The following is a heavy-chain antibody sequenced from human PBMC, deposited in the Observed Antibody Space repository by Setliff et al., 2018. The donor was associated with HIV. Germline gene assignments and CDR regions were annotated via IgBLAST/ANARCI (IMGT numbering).Heavy chain of an antibody. D-gene: IGHD3-22*01. CDR3: ARGVKPSYYYDSSGYPSFDY. V-gene: IGHV4-59*01. Sequence: SETLSLTCTVSGGSISSYYWSWIRQPPGKGLEWIGYIYYSGSTNYNPSLKSRVTISVDTSKNQFSLKLSSVTAADTAVYYCARGVKPSYYYDSSGYPSFDYWGQGTLVTVSS. J-gene: IGHJ4*02. CDR2: IYYSGST. CDR1: GGSISSYY.